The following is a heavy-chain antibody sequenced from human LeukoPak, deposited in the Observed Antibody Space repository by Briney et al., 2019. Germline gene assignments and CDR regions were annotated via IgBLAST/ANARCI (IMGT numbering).Heavy chain of an antibody. CDR3: ARDHGLLPYYYYYYMDV. Sequence: PSETLSLTCTVSGGSISSYYWSWIRQPAGKGLEWIGRIYTSGSTNYNPSLKSRVTMSVDTSKNQFSLKLSSVTAADTAVYYCARDHGLLPYYYYYYMDVWGKGTTVTVSS. CDR1: GGSISSYY. D-gene: IGHD1-26*01. CDR2: IYTSGST. V-gene: IGHV4-4*07. J-gene: IGHJ6*03.